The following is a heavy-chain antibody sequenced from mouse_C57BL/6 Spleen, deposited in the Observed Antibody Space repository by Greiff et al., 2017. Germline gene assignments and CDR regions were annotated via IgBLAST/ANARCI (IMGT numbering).Heavy chain of an antibody. CDR2: IYPGSGST. Sequence: QVQLQQSGAELVKPGASVKMSCKASGYTFTSYWITWVKQRPGQGLEWIGDIYPGSGSTNYNEKFKSKATLTVDTSSSTAYMQLSSLTSEDSAVYYCARGPNYGSRSLYAMDYWGQGTSVTVSS. CDR3: ARGPNYGSRSLYAMDY. V-gene: IGHV1-55*01. CDR1: GYTFTSYW. J-gene: IGHJ4*01. D-gene: IGHD1-1*01.